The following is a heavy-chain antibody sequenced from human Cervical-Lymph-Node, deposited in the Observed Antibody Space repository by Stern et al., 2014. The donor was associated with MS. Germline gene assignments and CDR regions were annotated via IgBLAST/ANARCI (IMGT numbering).Heavy chain of an antibody. CDR3: ARLGDVAK. V-gene: IGHV4-59*08. CDR1: GDSISTYY. J-gene: IGHJ4*02. Sequence: VHLVESGPGLVKPSETLSLTCTVSGDSISTYYWSWIRQPPGKGLEWIGYIHHSGNTNSNPSLTSRVTVSVDTSKNQFSLKLNSMTAADTAVYYCARLGDVAKWGQGTLVIVSS. CDR2: IHHSGNT. D-gene: IGHD1-26*01.